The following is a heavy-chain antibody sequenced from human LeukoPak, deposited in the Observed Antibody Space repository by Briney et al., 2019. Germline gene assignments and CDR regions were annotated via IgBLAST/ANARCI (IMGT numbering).Heavy chain of an antibody. D-gene: IGHD2-2*01. CDR3: ARRDCGSTSCPFDY. V-gene: IGHV4-4*09. Sequence: SETLSLTCTVSGGSISNYYWSWIRQPPGRGLEWIGYIYTSGSTNYNPSLKSRLTISIDTSKNQFPLKLSAVTAADTAVYYCARRDCGSTSCPFDYWGQGTLVTVSS. J-gene: IGHJ4*02. CDR2: IYTSGST. CDR1: GGSISNYY.